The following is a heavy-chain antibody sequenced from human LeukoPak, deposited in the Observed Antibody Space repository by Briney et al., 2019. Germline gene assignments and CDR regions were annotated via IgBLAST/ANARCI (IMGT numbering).Heavy chain of an antibody. Sequence: SVKVSCKASGGTFSSYAISWVRQAPGQGLEWMGGIIPIFGTANYAQKFQGRVTITADESTSTAYMELSSLRSEDTAVYYCARGGGGSYYSNYYYMDVWGKGATVTVSS. D-gene: IGHD1-26*01. CDR1: GGTFSSYA. V-gene: IGHV1-69*13. CDR3: ARGGGGSYYSNYYYMDV. J-gene: IGHJ6*03. CDR2: IIPIFGTA.